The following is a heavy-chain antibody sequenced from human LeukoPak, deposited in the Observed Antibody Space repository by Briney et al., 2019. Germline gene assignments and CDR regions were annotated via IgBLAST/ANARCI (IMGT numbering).Heavy chain of an antibody. CDR1: GGSFSSYA. V-gene: IGHV1-69*05. J-gene: IGHJ6*03. CDR2: IIPIFGAA. CDR3: ARVLGDCSTTSCYRPYYYDYDMDV. Sequence: SSVKASCKASGGSFSSYAISWVRQAPGQGLEWMAGIIPIFGAANYAQKFQGRVTITTDESISTAYMELSSVRSEDTAVYYCARVLGDCSTTSCYRPYYYDYDMDVWGKGTTVTVSS. D-gene: IGHD2-2*02.